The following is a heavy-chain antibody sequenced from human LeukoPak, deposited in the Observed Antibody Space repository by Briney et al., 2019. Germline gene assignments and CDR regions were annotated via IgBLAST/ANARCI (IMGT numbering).Heavy chain of an antibody. D-gene: IGHD5-18*01. CDR1: GGSISSYY. Sequence: PSETLSLTCTVSGGSISSYYWSWIRQPPGKGLEWIGYIYYSGSTNYNPSLKSRVTISVDTSKNQFSLKLSSVTAADTAVYYCAMRGYSYGLNFDYWGQGTLVTVSS. V-gene: IGHV4-59*01. CDR3: AMRGYSYGLNFDY. J-gene: IGHJ4*02. CDR2: IYYSGST.